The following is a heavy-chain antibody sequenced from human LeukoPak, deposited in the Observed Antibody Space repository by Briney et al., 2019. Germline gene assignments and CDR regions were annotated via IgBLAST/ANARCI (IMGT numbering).Heavy chain of an antibody. V-gene: IGHV1-18*01. J-gene: IGHJ6*04. CDR3: ARDISSITMVRGVIIPSDV. CDR1: GYTFTSYG. D-gene: IGHD3-10*01. Sequence: GASVKVSCKASGYTFTSYGISWVRQAPGQGLEWMGWISAYNGNTNYAQKLQGRVTMTTDTSTSTAYMELRSLGSDDTAVYYCARDISSITMVRGVIIPSDVWGKGTTVTVSS. CDR2: ISAYNGNT.